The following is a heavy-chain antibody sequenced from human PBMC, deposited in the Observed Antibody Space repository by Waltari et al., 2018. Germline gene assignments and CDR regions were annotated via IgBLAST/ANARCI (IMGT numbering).Heavy chain of an antibody. CDR1: GGSFSGYY. D-gene: IGHD3-22*01. J-gene: IGHJ4*02. CDR3: ATGHGSGYNFDY. CDR2: INHSGST. V-gene: IGHV4-34*01. Sequence: QVQLQQWGAGLLKPSETLSLTCAVYGGSFSGYYWSWIRQPPGKGLEWIGEINHSGSTNYNPSLKSRVTISVDTSKNQFSLKLSSVTAADTAVYYCATGHGSGYNFDYWGQGTLVTVSS.